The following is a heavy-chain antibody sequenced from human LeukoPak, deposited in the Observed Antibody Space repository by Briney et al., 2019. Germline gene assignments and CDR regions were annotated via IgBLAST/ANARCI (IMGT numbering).Heavy chain of an antibody. CDR1: GFTFSSYE. CDR3: AREKQWQGNFDY. D-gene: IGHD6-19*01. CDR2: ISSSGSTI. J-gene: IGHJ4*02. Sequence: AGGSLRLSCAASGFTFSSYEMNWVRQAPGKGLEWVSYISSSGSTIYYADSVKGRFTISRDNAKNSLYLQMNSLRAEDTAVYYCAREKQWQGNFDYWGQGTLVTVSS. V-gene: IGHV3-48*03.